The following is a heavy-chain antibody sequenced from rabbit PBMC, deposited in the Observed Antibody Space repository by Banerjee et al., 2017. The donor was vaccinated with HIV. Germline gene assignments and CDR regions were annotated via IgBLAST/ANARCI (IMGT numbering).Heavy chain of an antibody. CDR1: GFSFSNKYV. CDR2: INTSTGNT. V-gene: IGHV1S45*01. J-gene: IGHJ3*01. CDR3: ARWGYGDYTLMDL. Sequence: QEQLEESGGDLVKPGGSLTLTCTASGFSFSNKYVMCWVRRAPGKGLEWIACINTSTGNTVYASWAKGRFTISKTSSTTVTLQMTSLTAADTATYFCARWGYGDYTLMDLWGQGTLVTVS. D-gene: IGHD2-1*01.